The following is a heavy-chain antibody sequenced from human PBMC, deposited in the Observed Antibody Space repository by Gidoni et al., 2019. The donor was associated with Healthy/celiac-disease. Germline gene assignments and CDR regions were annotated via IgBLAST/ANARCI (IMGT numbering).Heavy chain of an antibody. V-gene: IGHV4-4*07. J-gene: IGHJ3*02. Sequence: QVPLQESGPGLVKPSETLSLTCTVSGGSISSYYWSWIRQPAGKGLEWIGRIYTSGSTNYNPSLKSRVTMSVDTSKNKFSLKLSSVTAADTAVYYCAASDTPDYYDSSGYAFDIWGQGTMVTVSS. D-gene: IGHD3-22*01. CDR2: IYTSGST. CDR1: GGSISSYY. CDR3: AASDTPDYYDSSGYAFDI.